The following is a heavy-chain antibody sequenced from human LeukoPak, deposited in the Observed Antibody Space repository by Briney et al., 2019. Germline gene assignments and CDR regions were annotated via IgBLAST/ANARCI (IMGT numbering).Heavy chain of an antibody. J-gene: IGHJ5*01. V-gene: IGHV1-46*01. CDR2: ISPSGGST. D-gene: IGHD4-23*01. Sequence: ASVKVSCKASGYTFTNYYMHWVRQAPGQGLEWMGIISPSGGSTVYAQKFQGRVTMTRDTSTSTVYMELSSLRSEDTAVYYCARDGGSWFDSWGQGTLVTVSS. CDR3: ARDGGSWFDS. CDR1: GYTFTNYY.